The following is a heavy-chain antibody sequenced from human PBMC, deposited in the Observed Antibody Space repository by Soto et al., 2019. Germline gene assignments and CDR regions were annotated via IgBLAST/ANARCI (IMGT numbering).Heavy chain of an antibody. CDR3: ARAGTVTSLSEDYYYGMDV. D-gene: IGHD4-4*01. CDR2: ISYDGSNK. CDR1: GFTFSSYA. J-gene: IGHJ6*02. Sequence: GGSLRLSCAASGFTFSSYAMHWVRQAPGKGLEWVAVISYDGSNKYYADSVKGRFTISRDNSKNTLYLQMNSLRAEDMAVYYCARAGTVTSLSEDYYYGMDVWGQGTTVTVSS. V-gene: IGHV3-30-3*01.